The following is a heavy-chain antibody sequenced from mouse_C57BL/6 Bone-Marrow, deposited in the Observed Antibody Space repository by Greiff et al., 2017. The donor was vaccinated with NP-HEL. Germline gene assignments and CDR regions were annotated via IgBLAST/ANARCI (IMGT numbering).Heavy chain of an antibody. J-gene: IGHJ2*01. CDR2: IYPGSGNP. V-gene: IGHV1-76*01. Sequence: QVQLQQSGAELVRPGASVKLSCKASGSTFTDYYINWVKQRPGQGLEWIARIYPGSGNPYYNEKLKGKATLTAKKSSSTAYMQLSSLTSENSAVYFCATNCPMDYWGQGTTLTVSS. CDR1: GSTFTDYY. D-gene: IGHD4-1*01. CDR3: ATNCPMDY.